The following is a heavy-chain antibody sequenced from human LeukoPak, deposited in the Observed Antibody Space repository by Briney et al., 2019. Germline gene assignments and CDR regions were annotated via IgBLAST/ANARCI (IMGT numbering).Heavy chain of an antibody. CDR1: GGTFSSYA. D-gene: IGHD2-15*01. V-gene: IGHV1-69*13. CDR3: AGYCSGGSRYRRPGSDY. Sequence: AASVKVSCKASGGTFSSYAISWVRQAPGQGLEWMGGIIRIFGTANYAQKFQGRVTITADESTSTAYMELSSLRSEDTAVYCCAGYCSGGSRYRRPGSDYWGQGTLVTVSS. J-gene: IGHJ4*02. CDR2: IIRIFGTA.